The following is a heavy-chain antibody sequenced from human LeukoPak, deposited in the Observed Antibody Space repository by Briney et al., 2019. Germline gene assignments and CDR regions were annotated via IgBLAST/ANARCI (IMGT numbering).Heavy chain of an antibody. J-gene: IGHJ4*02. CDR1: GYTFTSYG. Sequence: VKVSCKASGYTFTSYGISWVRQAPGQGLEWMGWISAYNGNTNYAQKLQGRVTMTTDTSTSTAYMELRSLRSDDTAVYYCAKDLKEGFCSTTSCYGIDSWGQGTLVTVSS. D-gene: IGHD2-2*01. V-gene: IGHV1-18*01. CDR3: AKDLKEGFCSTTSCYGIDS. CDR2: ISAYNGNT.